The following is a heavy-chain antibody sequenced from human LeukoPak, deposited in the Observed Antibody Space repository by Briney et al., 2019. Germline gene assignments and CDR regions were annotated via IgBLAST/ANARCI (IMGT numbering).Heavy chain of an antibody. CDR3: ARGVYSSAWYGGEDFDY. J-gene: IGHJ4*02. D-gene: IGHD6-13*01. CDR2: MSSSGSDI. V-gene: IGHV3-21*01. Sequence: NPGGSLRLSSAVSGFTFSNYSMNWVRQAPGRWLGWVSSMSSSGSDIYYADSVKGRFTVSRDNARNSLYLHMNSLRAEDTAVYYCARGVYSSAWYGGEDFDYWGQGTLVTVSS. CDR1: GFTFSNYS.